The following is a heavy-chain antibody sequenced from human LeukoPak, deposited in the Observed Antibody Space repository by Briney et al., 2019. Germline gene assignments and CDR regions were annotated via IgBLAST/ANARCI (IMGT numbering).Heavy chain of an antibody. D-gene: IGHD3-16*02. CDR1: GGTFSSYA. CDR3: ARDSLPRSLIYYYGMDV. J-gene: IGHJ6*04. CDR2: IIPIFGTA. V-gene: IGHV1-69*06. Sequence: GASVKVSCTASGGTFSSYAISWVRQAPGQGLEWMGGIIPIFGTANYAQKFQGRVTITADKSTSTAYMELSSLRSGDTVVYYCARDSLPRSLIYYYGMDVWGKGTTVTVSS.